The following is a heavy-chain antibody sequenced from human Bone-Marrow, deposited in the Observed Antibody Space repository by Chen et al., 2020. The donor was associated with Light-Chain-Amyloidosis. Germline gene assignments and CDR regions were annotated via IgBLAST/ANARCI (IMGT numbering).Heavy chain of an antibody. Sequence: QVQLQQWGAGLLKPSETLSLTCAVYGGSFSGYYWSWIRQPPGKGLEWIGEIYHSGSTNYNPSLKSRVTISVDTSKNQFSLKLSSVTAADTAVYYCARVNPNYDFWSGYYWHFDYWGQGTLVTVSS. J-gene: IGHJ4*02. CDR2: IYHSGST. V-gene: IGHV4-34*01. D-gene: IGHD3-3*01. CDR3: ARVNPNYDFWSGYYWHFDY. CDR1: GGSFSGYY.